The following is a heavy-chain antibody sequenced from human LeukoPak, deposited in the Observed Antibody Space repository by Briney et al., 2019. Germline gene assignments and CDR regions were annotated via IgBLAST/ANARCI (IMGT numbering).Heavy chain of an antibody. Sequence: SETLSLTCAVYGGSFSGYYWSWIRQPPGKGLEWIGEINHSGSTNYNPSLKSRVTISVDTSKNQFSLKLSSVTAADTAVYYCAGYGWLLRAFDYWGQGTLVTVSS. CDR2: INHSGST. CDR1: GGSFSGYY. CDR3: AGYGWLLRAFDY. J-gene: IGHJ4*02. V-gene: IGHV4-34*01. D-gene: IGHD3-22*01.